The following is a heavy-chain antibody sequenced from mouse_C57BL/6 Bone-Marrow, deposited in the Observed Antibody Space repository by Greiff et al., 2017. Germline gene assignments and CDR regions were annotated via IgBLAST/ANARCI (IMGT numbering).Heavy chain of an antibody. CDR1: GYTFTSYD. J-gene: IGHJ1*03. D-gene: IGHD1-1*01. V-gene: IGHV1-85*01. Sequence: VQLQQSGPELVKPGASVKLSCKASGYTFTSYDINWVKQRPGQGLEWIGWIYPRDGSTKYTEKFKGKATLTVDTSSSTAYVALHSLTSEDSAVYCCARLEFDGSSGDWYVDFWGTGTTVTVSS. CDR2: IYPRDGST. CDR3: ARLEFDGSSGDWYVDF.